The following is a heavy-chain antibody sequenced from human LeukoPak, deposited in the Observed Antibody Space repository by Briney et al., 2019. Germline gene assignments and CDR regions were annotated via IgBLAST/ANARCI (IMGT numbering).Heavy chain of an antibody. V-gene: IGHV3-23*01. Sequence: GGSLRLSCAASGFTFSSYAMSWVRQAPGKGLEWVSAISGSGGSTYYADSVKGRFTISRDNSKNTLYLQMNSLRAEDTALYYCAKEDTAISSYGLDVWGQGTTVTVSS. CDR2: ISGSGGST. J-gene: IGHJ6*02. CDR3: AKEDTAISSYGLDV. CDR1: GFTFSSYA. D-gene: IGHD5-18*01.